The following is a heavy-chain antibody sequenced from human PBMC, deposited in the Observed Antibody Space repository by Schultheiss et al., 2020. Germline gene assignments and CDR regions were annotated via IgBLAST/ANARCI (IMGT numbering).Heavy chain of an antibody. D-gene: IGHD4-11*01. V-gene: IGHV4-59*01. CDR1: GGSISSYY. CDR3: ARVYTTVTTEFGYYYYYGMDV. CDR2: IYYSGST. J-gene: IGHJ6*02. Sequence: SQTLSLTCTVSGGSISSYYWSWIRQPPGKGLEWIGYIYYSGSTYYNPSLKSRVTISVDTSKNQFSLKLSSVTAADTAVYYCARVYTTVTTEFGYYYYYGMDVWGQGTTVTVSS.